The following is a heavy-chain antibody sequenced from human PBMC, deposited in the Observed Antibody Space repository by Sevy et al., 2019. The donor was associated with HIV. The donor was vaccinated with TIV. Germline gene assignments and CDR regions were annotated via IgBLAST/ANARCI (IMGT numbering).Heavy chain of an antibody. CDR2: ISHDGINE. CDR3: ANAYSGSYSHSYLYALDV. D-gene: IGHD1-26*01. CDR1: GFSFSYYG. J-gene: IGHJ6*02. Sequence: GGSLRLSCIGSGFSFSYYGIHWVRQSPGKGLDWVALISHDGINEYYADSVKGRFTISRDKPKNTVYLEMNSLRNEDTAIYFCANAYSGSYSHSYLYALDVWGQGTTVTVSS. V-gene: IGHV3-30*18.